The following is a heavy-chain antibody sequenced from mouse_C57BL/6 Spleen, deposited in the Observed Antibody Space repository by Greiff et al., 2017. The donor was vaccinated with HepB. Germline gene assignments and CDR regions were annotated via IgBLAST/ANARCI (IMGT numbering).Heavy chain of an antibody. V-gene: IGHV1-82*01. J-gene: IGHJ4*01. CDR1: GYAFSSSW. CDR3: AREGARIYYDYDGGYAMDY. D-gene: IGHD2-4*01. CDR2: IYPGDGDT. Sequence: QVQLQQSGPELVKPGASVKISCKASGYAFSSSWMNWVKQRPGKGLEWIGRIYPGDGDTNYNGKFKGKATLTADKSSSTAYMQLSSLTSEDSAVYFCAREGARIYYDYDGGYAMDYWGQGTSVTVSS.